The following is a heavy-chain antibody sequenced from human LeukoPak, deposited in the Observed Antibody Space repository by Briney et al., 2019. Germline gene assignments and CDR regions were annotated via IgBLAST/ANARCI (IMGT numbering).Heavy chain of an antibody. D-gene: IGHD6-6*01. CDR3: AKVSIAARPVDY. Sequence: GGSLRLSCAASGFNFNNYWMSWLRQAPGKGLEWVANIKDDGSEEYYVDSVKGRFTIVRDNAYNSLYLQMNSLRAEDTAVYYCAKVSIAARPVDYWGQGTLVTVSS. CDR2: IKDDGSEE. V-gene: IGHV3-7*03. CDR1: GFNFNNYW. J-gene: IGHJ4*02.